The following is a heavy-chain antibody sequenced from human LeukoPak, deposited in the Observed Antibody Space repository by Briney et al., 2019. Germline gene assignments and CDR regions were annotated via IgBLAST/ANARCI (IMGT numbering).Heavy chain of an antibody. CDR3: AKRGVVIRVILVGFHKEAYYFDS. V-gene: IGHV3-23*01. J-gene: IGHJ4*02. Sequence: PGGSLRLSCAVPGITLSNYDMSGVRQARGGGGEWVAGISGSGGGTEYADSVKGRFTISRYNAKNKLYLQMNSLRAEDTAVYFCAKRGVVIRVILVGFHKEAYYFDSWGQGALVTVSS. D-gene: IGHD3-10*01. CDR1: GITLSNYD. CDR2: ISGSGGGT.